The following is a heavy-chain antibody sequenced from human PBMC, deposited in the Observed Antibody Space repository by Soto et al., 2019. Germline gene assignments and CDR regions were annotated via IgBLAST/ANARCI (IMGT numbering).Heavy chain of an antibody. D-gene: IGHD2-15*01. CDR3: ERHDESCSGGSCWFYFDY. Sequence: QLQLQESGPGLVKPSETLSLTCTVSGGSISSSSYYWGWIRQPPGKGLEWIGSIYYSGSTYYNPSLKSRVTIYVNTSKHQFSLTLSSVTDADTAVYYCERHDESCSGGSCWFYFDYWGQGTLVTVSS. CDR2: IYYSGST. J-gene: IGHJ4*02. CDR1: GGSISSSSYY. V-gene: IGHV4-39*01.